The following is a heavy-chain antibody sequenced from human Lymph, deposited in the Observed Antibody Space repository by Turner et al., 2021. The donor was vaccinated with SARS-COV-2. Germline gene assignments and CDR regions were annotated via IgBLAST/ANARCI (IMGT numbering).Heavy chain of an antibody. D-gene: IGHD1-26*01. J-gene: IGHJ6*02. CDR2: MNPNGGNT. CDR3: ARGRYSGGGMDV. CDR1: GYTFTSYD. Sequence: QVQLVQSGAEVKKPGASVKVSCKAPGYTFTSYDINWVRQATGQGLGWMGWMNPNGGNTGYAQKFQGRVTMTRNTSISTAYKKLSSLGAEDTAVYYCARGRYSGGGMDVWGQGTTVTVSS. V-gene: IGHV1-8*02.